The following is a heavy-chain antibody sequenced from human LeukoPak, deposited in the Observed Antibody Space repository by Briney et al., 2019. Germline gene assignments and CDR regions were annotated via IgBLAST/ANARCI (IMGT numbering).Heavy chain of an antibody. CDR3: ARERYSSGWYDY. J-gene: IGHJ4*02. CDR1: GGSISSYY. D-gene: IGHD6-19*01. V-gene: IGHV4-59*01. CDR2: IYYSGST. Sequence: SESLSLTCTVAGGSISSYYWSWIRQPPGKGRGWIGYIYYSGSTNHRPSRESRVTISVHPSKNPFSLKLSSVTAADAAVYYCARERYSSGWYDYWGQGTLVTVSS.